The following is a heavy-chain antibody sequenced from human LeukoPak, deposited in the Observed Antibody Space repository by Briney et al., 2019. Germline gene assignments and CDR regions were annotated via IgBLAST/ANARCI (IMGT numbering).Heavy chain of an antibody. V-gene: IGHV1-69*06. CDR3: AIQDDGDDYGDYEVDY. J-gene: IGHJ4*02. CDR2: IIPIFGTA. D-gene: IGHD4-17*01. CDR1: GGTFSSYA. Sequence: GASVKVSCKASGGTFSSYAISWVRQAPGQGLEWMGGIIPIFGTANYAQKFQGRVTITADKSTSTAYMELSSLRSEDTAVYYCAIQDDGDDYGDYEVDYWGQGTLVTVSS.